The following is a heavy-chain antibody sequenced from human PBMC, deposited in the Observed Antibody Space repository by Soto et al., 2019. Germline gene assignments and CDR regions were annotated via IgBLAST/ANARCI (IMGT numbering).Heavy chain of an antibody. Sequence: QVQLVESGGGVVQPGGSLRLSCAASGFTFRNYAMYWVRQAPGNGLECLAVIAYDGSNAFYRDSVKGRFTISRDNSKNTLYLHMNSLRSEDTGVYYCARGDREDILVVVGARPGEYGIDIWGQGTTVTVSS. D-gene: IGHD2-15*01. CDR3: ARGDREDILVVVGARPGEYGIDI. J-gene: IGHJ6*02. V-gene: IGHV3-30-3*01. CDR2: IAYDGSNA. CDR1: GFTFRNYA.